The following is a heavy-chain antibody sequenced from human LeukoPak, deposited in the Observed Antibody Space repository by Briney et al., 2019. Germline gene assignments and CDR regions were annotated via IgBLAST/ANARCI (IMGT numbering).Heavy chain of an antibody. V-gene: IGHV4-34*01. D-gene: IGHD3-22*01. CDR1: GVSFSCYY. Sequence: SETLSFTCAVYGVSFSCYYWSWIRQPPGKGLEWIGEINHTGSTKYNPSLKSRVTISVDTSKNQFSLKLSSVTAADAAVYYCAGEYYYDSSGRFDPWGQGTLVTVSS. CDR3: AGEYYYDSSGRFDP. J-gene: IGHJ5*02. CDR2: INHTGST.